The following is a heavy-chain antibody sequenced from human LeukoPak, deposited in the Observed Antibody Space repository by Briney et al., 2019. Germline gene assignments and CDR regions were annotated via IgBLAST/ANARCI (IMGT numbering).Heavy chain of an antibody. CDR1: GGSISSNSYY. V-gene: IGHV4-39*01. D-gene: IGHD3/OR15-3a*01. CDR3: ARWRTARTGFDY. Sequence: PSETLSLTCTVSGGSISSNSYYWGWIRQPPGKGLEWIGSIYYSGSPYYNPSLKSRVTISVDTSKNQFSLKVISVTAADTAVYYCARWRTARTGFDYWGQGTLVTVSS. J-gene: IGHJ4*02. CDR2: IYYSGSP.